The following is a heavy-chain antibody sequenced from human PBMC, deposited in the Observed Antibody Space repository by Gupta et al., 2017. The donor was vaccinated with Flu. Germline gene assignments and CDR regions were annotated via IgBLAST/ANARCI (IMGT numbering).Heavy chain of an antibody. J-gene: IGHJ4*02. D-gene: IGHD6-13*01. CDR2: IYYSGST. Sequence: SWIRQPPGKGLEWIGYIYYSGSTNYNPSLKSRVTISVDTSKNQFSLKLSSVTAADTAVYYCARANSFYSSSWYETYYFDYWGQGTLVTVSS. V-gene: IGHV4-59*01. CDR3: ARANSFYSSSWYETYYFDY.